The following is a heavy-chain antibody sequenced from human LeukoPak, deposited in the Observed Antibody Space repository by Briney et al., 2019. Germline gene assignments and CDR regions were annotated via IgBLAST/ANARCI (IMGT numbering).Heavy chain of an antibody. J-gene: IGHJ4*02. D-gene: IGHD3-22*01. CDR1: GYTFTSYG. Sequence: GASVKVSCKASGYTFTSYGISWVRQAPGQGLEWMGWISAYNGNTNYAQKLQGRVTMTTDTSTSTAYMELRSLRSDDTAVYYCASYHYDSSGYYYFDYWGQGTLVTVSS. CDR2: ISAYNGNT. CDR3: ASYHYDSSGYYYFDY. V-gene: IGHV1-18*01.